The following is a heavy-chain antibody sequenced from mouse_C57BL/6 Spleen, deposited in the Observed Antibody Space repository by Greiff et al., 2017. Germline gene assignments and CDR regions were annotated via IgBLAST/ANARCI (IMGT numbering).Heavy chain of an antibody. CDR2: INPSNGGT. CDR1: GYTFTSYW. J-gene: IGHJ3*01. D-gene: IGHD3-2*02. V-gene: IGHV1-53*01. Sequence: QVQLQQSGTELVKPGASVKLSCKASGYTFTSYWMHWVKQRPGQGLEWIGNINPSNGGTNYNEKFKSKATLTVDKSSSTAYMQLSSLTSEDSAVYYCARPPLDSSGYVAWFAYWGQGTLVTVSA. CDR3: ARPPLDSSGYVAWFAY.